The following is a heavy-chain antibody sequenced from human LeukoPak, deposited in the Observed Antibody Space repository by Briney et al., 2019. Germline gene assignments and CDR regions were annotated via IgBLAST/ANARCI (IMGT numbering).Heavy chain of an antibody. CDR3: ARWRDYYSDY. V-gene: IGHV4-38-2*01. D-gene: IGHD2-21*01. J-gene: IGHJ4*02. CDR2: IYHSGST. CDR1: GYSIISGSY. Sequence: KPSETLSLTCAVSGYSIISGSYWGWIRQPPVKGLEWIGSIYHSGSTYYNPSLKGRVTISVDTSKNQFSLKLSSVTAADTAVYYCARWRDYYSDYWGQGTLVTVSS.